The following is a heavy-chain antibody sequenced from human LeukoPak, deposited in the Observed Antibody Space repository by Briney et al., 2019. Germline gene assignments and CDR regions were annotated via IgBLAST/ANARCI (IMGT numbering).Heavy chain of an antibody. CDR2: IYYSGSA. Sequence: PSQTLSLTCTVSGGSISIGDYYWSWIRQPPGKGLEWIGYIYYSGSAYYNPSLKSRITISVDTSKNQFSLKVSSVTAADTAVYYCAREKGYGRYAMDVWGQGTTVTVSS. D-gene: IGHD5-18*01. CDR1: GGSISIGDYY. CDR3: AREKGYGRYAMDV. J-gene: IGHJ6*02. V-gene: IGHV4-30-4*01.